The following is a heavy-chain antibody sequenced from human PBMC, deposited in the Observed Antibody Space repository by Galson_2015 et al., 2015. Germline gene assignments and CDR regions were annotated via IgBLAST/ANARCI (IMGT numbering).Heavy chain of an antibody. D-gene: IGHD1-7*01. J-gene: IGHJ4*02. CDR2: INTDGSST. V-gene: IGHV3-74*01. Sequence: SLRLSCAASGFTFSNYWMHWVRQAPGKGLVWVSRINTDGSSTNYADFVKGRSTISRDNSKNTLYLQMNSLRAEDTAVYYCAKSRGTGTTGVFDYWGQGTLVTVSS. CDR3: AKSRGTGTTGVFDY. CDR1: GFTFSNYW.